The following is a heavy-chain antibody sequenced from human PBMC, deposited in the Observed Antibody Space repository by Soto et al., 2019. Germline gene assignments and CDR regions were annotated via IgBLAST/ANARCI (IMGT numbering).Heavy chain of an antibody. CDR1: GGSISSYY. Sequence: QVQLQESGPGLVKPSETLSLTCTVSGGSISSYYWSWIRQPPGKGLEWIGYIYYRGSTGSTNYNPSLNSRFTISVDTFKTPFSRKLNSMTAADTAVYYCARNNYCSGITYFSYWGLGTLVTVSS. J-gene: IGHJ4*02. CDR3: ARNNYCSGITYFSY. V-gene: IGHV4-59*08. CDR2: IYYRGSTGST. D-gene: IGHD3-10*02.